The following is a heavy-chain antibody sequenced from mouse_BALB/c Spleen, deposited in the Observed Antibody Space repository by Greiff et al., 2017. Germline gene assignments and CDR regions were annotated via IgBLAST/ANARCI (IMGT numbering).Heavy chain of an antibody. CDR3: ARSGTGAMDY. CDR1: GYTFTSYV. J-gene: IGHJ4*01. V-gene: IGHV1-14*01. Sequence: EVKLMESAPELVKPGASVQMSSKASGYTFTSYVMRWVKQKPGQVLEWIGYINPSNDGTKYNEKFKGKATLTSDKSSSTAYMELSSLTSEDSAVFYCARSGTGAMDYWGQGTSVTGSS. CDR2: INPSNDGT. D-gene: IGHD4-1*01.